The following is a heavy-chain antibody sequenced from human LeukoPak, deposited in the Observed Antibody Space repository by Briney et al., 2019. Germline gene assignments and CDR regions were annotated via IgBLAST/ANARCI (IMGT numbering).Heavy chain of an antibody. CDR2: INPNSGGT. CDR3: ARTGIQLSYFDY. J-gene: IGHJ4*02. Sequence: ASVKVSCKASGYTFTGYYMHWVRQAPGQGLEWMGWINPNSGGTNYAQRFQGWVTMTRDTSISTAYMELSRLRSDDTAVYYCARTGIQLSYFDYWGQGTLVTVSS. CDR1: GYTFTGYY. D-gene: IGHD5-18*01. V-gene: IGHV1-2*04.